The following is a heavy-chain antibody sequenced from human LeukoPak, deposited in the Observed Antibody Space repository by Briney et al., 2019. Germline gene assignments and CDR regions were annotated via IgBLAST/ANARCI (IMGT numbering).Heavy chain of an antibody. J-gene: IGHJ4*02. CDR2: IWFDGSNK. V-gene: IGHV3-33*06. CDR3: AKEQHTIAAAGDFDY. Sequence: GGSLRLSCAASGFTFSTYGMHWVRQAPGKGLEWVAIIWFDGSNKYYGDSVKGRFTISRDNSKNTVYLQMNSLRAEDTAVYYCAKEQHTIAAAGDFDYWGQGTLVTVSS. D-gene: IGHD6-13*01. CDR1: GFTFSTYG.